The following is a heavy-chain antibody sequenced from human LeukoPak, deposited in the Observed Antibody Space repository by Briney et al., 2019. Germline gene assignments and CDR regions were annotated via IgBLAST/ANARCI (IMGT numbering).Heavy chain of an antibody. CDR1: GITFGSYW. Sequence: GGPLRLSCAASGITFGSYWMTWVRQAPGRGLECVANIKPDGSEKHYVDSVEGRFTISRDNAKNSLFLEMNSLRAEDTAVYYCARGRMAVAGSYKYWGQGTMATVSS. J-gene: IGHJ4*02. CDR3: ARGRMAVAGSYKY. D-gene: IGHD6-19*01. V-gene: IGHV3-7*05. CDR2: IKPDGSEK.